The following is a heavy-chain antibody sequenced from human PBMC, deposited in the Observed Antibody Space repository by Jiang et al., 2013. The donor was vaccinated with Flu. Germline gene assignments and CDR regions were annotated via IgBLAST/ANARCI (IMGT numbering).Heavy chain of an antibody. J-gene: IGHJ4*02. V-gene: IGHV3-72*01. CDR1: GFTFIDHY. Sequence: VQLLESGGGLVQPGGSLRLSCAASGFTFIDHYMDWVRQAPGKGLEWVARIGNKAGSYITQYAASVKGRFTISRDDSKSSLFLQMNSLKNEDTAVYYCARIGYSSGDFDYWGQGTLVTVS. CDR3: ARIGYSSGDFDY. D-gene: IGHD6-19*01. CDR2: IGNKAGSYIT.